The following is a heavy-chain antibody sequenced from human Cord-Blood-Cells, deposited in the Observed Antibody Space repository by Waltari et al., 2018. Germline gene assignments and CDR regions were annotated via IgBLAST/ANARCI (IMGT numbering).Heavy chain of an antibody. D-gene: IGHD6-13*01. J-gene: IGHJ5*02. CDR2: INHSGST. V-gene: IGHV4-34*01. Sequence: QVQLQQWGAGLLKPSETLSLTCAVYGGSFSGYYWGWIRQPPGKGLEWIGEINHSGSTNYNPSLKSRVTISVDTSKNQFSLKLSSVTAADTAVYYCAGSGYSSSWYDTWGQGTLVTVSS. CDR3: AGSGYSSSWYDT. CDR1: GGSFSGYY.